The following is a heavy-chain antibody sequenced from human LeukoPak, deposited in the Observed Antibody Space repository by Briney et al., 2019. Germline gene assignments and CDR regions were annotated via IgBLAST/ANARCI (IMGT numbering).Heavy chain of an antibody. Sequence: GGSLRLSCAASGFTFSGYGMHWVRQAPGKGLEWVAVISYVGSNKYYADSVKGRFTISRDNSKNTLYLQMNSLRAEDTAVYYCARGRDYYDSSGYYPVNFDYWGQGTLVTVSS. CDR3: ARGRDYYDSSGYYPVNFDY. D-gene: IGHD3-22*01. V-gene: IGHV3-30*19. CDR2: ISYVGSNK. J-gene: IGHJ4*02. CDR1: GFTFSGYG.